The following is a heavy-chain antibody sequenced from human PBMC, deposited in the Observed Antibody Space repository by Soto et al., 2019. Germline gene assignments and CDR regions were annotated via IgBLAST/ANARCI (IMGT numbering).Heavy chain of an antibody. CDR2: IWNDGSNE. D-gene: IGHD3-22*01. V-gene: IGHV3-33*01. CDR1: GFPFSSYG. CDR3: ARDQTDSGGYSDS. Sequence: GGSLRLSCEASGFPFSSYGINWVRQAPGKGLEWLAIIWNDGSNEYYADSVKGRFTISRDNSKNTVYLQVSNLRAEDTAVYFCARDQTDSGGYSDSWGQGTLVTVSS. J-gene: IGHJ4*02.